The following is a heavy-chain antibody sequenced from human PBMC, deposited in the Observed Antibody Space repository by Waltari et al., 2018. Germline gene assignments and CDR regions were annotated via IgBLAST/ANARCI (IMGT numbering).Heavy chain of an antibody. Sequence: QLQLQESGPGLVKPSETLSLTCTVSGGSISSRSYYWGWIRQPPGKGLEWIGSIYYSGSTYYNPSLKSRVTISVDTSKNQFSLKLSSVTAADTAVYYCARSDSSGYYSNWGQGTLVTVSS. CDR1: GGSISSRSYY. V-gene: IGHV4-39*01. CDR2: IYYSGST. CDR3: ARSDSSGYYSN. J-gene: IGHJ4*02. D-gene: IGHD3-22*01.